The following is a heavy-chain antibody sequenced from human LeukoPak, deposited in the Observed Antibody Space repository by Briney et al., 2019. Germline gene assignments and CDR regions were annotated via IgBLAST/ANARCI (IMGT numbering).Heavy chain of an antibody. Sequence: PGGSLRLPCAASGFTFDNYAMSWVRQAPGKGLEWVANIKQDGSEKYYVDSVKGRFTISRDNAKNSLYLQMNSLRAEDTAVYYCARDKWELAYWGQGTLVTVSS. V-gene: IGHV3-7*01. CDR1: GFTFDNYA. D-gene: IGHD1-26*01. J-gene: IGHJ4*02. CDR3: ARDKWELAY. CDR2: IKQDGSEK.